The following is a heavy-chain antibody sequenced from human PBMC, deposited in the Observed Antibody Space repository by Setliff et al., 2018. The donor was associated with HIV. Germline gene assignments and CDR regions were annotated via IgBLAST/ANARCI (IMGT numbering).Heavy chain of an antibody. Sequence: SETLSLTCTVSGGSIRSHYWSWIRQPPGKRLEWIGYIYYSGSTNYNPSLKSRVTISVDTAKNQFSLKLSSVTAADTAVYYCARLRGSYDFSNWSDPWGQGTQVTVSS. V-gene: IGHV4-59*11. CDR2: IYYSGST. CDR1: GGSIRSHY. CDR3: ARLRGSYDFSNWSDP. J-gene: IGHJ5*02. D-gene: IGHD3-3*01.